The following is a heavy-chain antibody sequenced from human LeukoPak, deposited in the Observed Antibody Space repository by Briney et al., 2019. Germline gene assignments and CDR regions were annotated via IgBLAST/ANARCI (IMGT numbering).Heavy chain of an antibody. CDR2: THYRGDI. J-gene: IGHJ4*02. V-gene: IGHV4-59*01. D-gene: IGHD3-10*01. CDR3: GRNLGSGSDH. Sequence: SETLSLTCTVSGGSISSYYWSWIRQSPGRGLEWIGYTHYRGDINYNPSLKSRLTMSVDASSNQVSLKLSSVTAADAAVYYCGRNLGSGSDHWGQGTLVTVSS. CDR1: GGSISSYY.